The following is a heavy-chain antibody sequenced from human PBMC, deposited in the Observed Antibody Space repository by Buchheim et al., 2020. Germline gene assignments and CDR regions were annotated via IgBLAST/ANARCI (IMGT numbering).Heavy chain of an antibody. J-gene: IGHJ5*02. CDR2: INHSGST. Sequence: QVQLQQWGAGLLKPSETLSLTCAVYGGSFSGYYWSWIRQPPGKGLEWIGEINHSGSTNYNPSLKSRVTISVETSKNQFSLKLSSVTAADTAVYYCARDLNYYDTSGLNWFDPWGQGTL. V-gene: IGHV4-34*01. D-gene: IGHD3-22*01. CDR1: GGSFSGYY. CDR3: ARDLNYYDTSGLNWFDP.